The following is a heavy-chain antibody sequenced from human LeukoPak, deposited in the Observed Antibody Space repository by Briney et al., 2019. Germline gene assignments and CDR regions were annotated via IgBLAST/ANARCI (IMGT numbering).Heavy chain of an antibody. CDR2: ISGSGGST. D-gene: IGHD2-15*01. CDR3: AKDDGSPVRAPFDY. V-gene: IGHV3-23*01. J-gene: IGHJ4*02. CDR1: GFTFSSYA. Sequence: GGSLKLSCAASGFTFSSYAMSWVRQAPGKGLEWVSAISGSGGSTYYADSVKGRFTISRDNSKNTLYLQMNSLRAEDTAVYYCAKDDGSPVRAPFDYWGQGTLVTVSS.